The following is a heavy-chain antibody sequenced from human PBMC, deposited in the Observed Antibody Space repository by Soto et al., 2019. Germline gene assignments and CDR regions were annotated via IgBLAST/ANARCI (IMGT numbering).Heavy chain of an antibody. CDR3: ARAGPSMGYELLFDSFHT. CDR1: GYTLTELS. D-gene: IGHD2-2*01. J-gene: IGHJ3*02. V-gene: IGHV1-24*01. CDR2: FDPEDGET. Sequence: ASVKLSCKVSGYTLTELSMHWVRQAPRKGLEWMGGFDPEDGETIYAQKFQGRVTMTEDTSTDTAYMELSSLRSEDTAVYYCARAGPSMGYELLFDSFHTWGKGKMVT.